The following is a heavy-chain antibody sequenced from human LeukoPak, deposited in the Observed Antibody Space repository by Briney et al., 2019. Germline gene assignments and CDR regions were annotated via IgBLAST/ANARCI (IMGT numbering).Heavy chain of an antibody. J-gene: IGHJ3*02. CDR3: ATNGAVPAAYDAFDI. CDR2: ISAYNGNT. Sequence: ASVKVSCKASGYTFTSYGISWVRQAPGQGLEWMGWISAYNGNTNYAQKLQGRVTMTTDTSTSTAYMELRSLRSDDTAVYYCATNGAVPAAYDAFDIWGQGTMVTVSS. D-gene: IGHD2-2*01. CDR1: GYTFTSYG. V-gene: IGHV1-18*01.